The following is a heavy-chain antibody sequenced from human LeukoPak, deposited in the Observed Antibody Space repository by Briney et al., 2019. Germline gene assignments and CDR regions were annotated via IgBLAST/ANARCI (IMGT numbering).Heavy chain of an antibody. CDR1: GGSFSGYY. Sequence: SETLSLTCAVYGGSFSGYYWSWIRQPPGKGLEWIGEINHSGSTNYNPSLKSRVTISVDTSKNQFSLKLSSVTAADTAVYYCAANYRWDILTGYYTVNDYWGQGTLVTVSS. CDR2: INHSGST. D-gene: IGHD3-9*01. CDR3: AANYRWDILTGYYTVNDY. V-gene: IGHV4-34*01. J-gene: IGHJ4*02.